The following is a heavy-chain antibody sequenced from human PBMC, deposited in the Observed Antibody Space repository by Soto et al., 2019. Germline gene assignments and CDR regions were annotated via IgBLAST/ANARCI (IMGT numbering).Heavy chain of an antibody. D-gene: IGHD3-10*01. CDR2: ISYDGSNK. CDR3: AKDVTAHGDSPIFDY. Sequence: GGSLRLSCAASGFTFSSYGMHWVRQAPGKGLEWVAVISYDGSNKYYADSVKGRFTISRDNSKNTLYLQMNSLRAEDTAVYYCAKDVTAHGDSPIFDYWGQGTLVTVSS. J-gene: IGHJ4*02. CDR1: GFTFSSYG. V-gene: IGHV3-30*18.